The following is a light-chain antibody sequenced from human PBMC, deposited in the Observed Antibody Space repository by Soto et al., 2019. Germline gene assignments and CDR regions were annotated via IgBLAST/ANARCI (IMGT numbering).Light chain of an antibody. CDR1: QSVSSSY. Sequence: EIVLTQSPGTLSLSPGERATLSCRASQSVSSSYLAWYQQKPGQAPRLVIYGASSRATGIPDRFSGSGSGTDFTLTISRLEPEDFALYYCQQYSSSLFTFGPGTKVDIK. J-gene: IGKJ3*01. CDR3: QQYSSSLFT. V-gene: IGKV3-20*01. CDR2: GAS.